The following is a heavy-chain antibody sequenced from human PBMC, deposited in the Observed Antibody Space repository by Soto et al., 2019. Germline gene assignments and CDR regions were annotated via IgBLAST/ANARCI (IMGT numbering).Heavy chain of an antibody. CDR1: GFTFSSYG. D-gene: IGHD4-17*01. CDR2: IWYDGSNK. J-gene: IGHJ5*02. CDR3: ARDGNGDFDPLHWFDL. V-gene: IGHV3-33*01. Sequence: QVQLVESGGGVVQPGRSLRLSCAASGFTFSSYGMHWVRQAPGTGLEWVAVIWYDGSNKYYADSVKGRFTISRDNSKNTLYLQMNSLRAEDTAVYYCARDGNGDFDPLHWFDLWGQGTLVTVSS.